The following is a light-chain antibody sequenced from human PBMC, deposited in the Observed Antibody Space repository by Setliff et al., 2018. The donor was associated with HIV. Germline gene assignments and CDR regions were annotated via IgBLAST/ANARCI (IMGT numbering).Light chain of an antibody. J-gene: IGLJ1*01. CDR1: SSDVGSYNL. CDR2: EVT. CDR3: CSYAGSSTYV. Sequence: QSVLAQPASVSGSPGQSITISCTGSSSDVGSYNLVSWYQQHPGKAPKLMIYEVTERPSGVSNRFSGSKSATTASLTISGLQAEDEADYYCCSYAGSSTYVFGTGTNVTVL. V-gene: IGLV2-23*02.